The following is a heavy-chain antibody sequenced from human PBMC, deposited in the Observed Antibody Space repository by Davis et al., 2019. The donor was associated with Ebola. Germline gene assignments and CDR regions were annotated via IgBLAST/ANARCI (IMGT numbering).Heavy chain of an antibody. CDR2: IVVGSGST. CDR3: AASAGTVGKFDF. Sequence: SVKVSCNASGYTFTSYDINWVRQATGQGLEWMGGIVVGSGSTTYAQKFRERLTITRDMSTSTAYMELSSLRFEDTAVYYCAASAGTVGKFDFWGQGTLVTVSS. V-gene: IGHV1-58*02. CDR1: GYTFTSYD. D-gene: IGHD1-14*01. J-gene: IGHJ4*02.